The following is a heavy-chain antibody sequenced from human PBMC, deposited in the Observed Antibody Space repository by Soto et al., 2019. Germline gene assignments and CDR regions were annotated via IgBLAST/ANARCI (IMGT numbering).Heavy chain of an antibody. J-gene: IGHJ5*02. V-gene: IGHV1-2*02. CDR3: ESERRGDCSSTSCYADWLDP. CDR2: INPNSGGT. D-gene: IGHD2-2*01. CDR1: GYTFTGYY. Sequence: SVKVSCKASGYTFTGYYMHWVRQAPGQGLEWMGWINPNSGGTNYAQKFQGRVTMTRDTSISTAYMELSRLRSDETAVYYCESERRGDCSSTSCYADWLDPSGQGSLVTDSP.